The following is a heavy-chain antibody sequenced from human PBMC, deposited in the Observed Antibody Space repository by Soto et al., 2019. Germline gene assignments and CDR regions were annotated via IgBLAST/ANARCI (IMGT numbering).Heavy chain of an antibody. Sequence: LRLSCAASGFTFSSYGMHWVRQAPGKGLEWVAVISYDGSNKYYADSVKGRFTISRDNSKNTLYLQMNSLRAEDTAVYYCAKSRLRLGELSPTFDYWGQGTLVTVSS. V-gene: IGHV3-30*18. CDR1: GFTFSSYG. CDR2: ISYDGSNK. J-gene: IGHJ4*02. CDR3: AKSRLRLGELSPTFDY. D-gene: IGHD3-16*02.